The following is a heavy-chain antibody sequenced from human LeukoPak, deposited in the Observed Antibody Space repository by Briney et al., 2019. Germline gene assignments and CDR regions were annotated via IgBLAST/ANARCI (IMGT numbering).Heavy chain of an antibody. J-gene: IGHJ6*04. Sequence: PSETLSLTCAVYGGSFSGYYWSWIRQPPGKGLEWIGEINHSGSTNYNPSLKSRVTISVDTSKNQFSLKLSSVSAADTAVYYCARGGTMTPAYPQYYYHGIDIWGKGTTVTVSS. D-gene: IGHD3-22*01. CDR1: GGSFSGYY. CDR3: ARGGTMTPAYPQYYYHGIDI. CDR2: INHSGST. V-gene: IGHV4-34*01.